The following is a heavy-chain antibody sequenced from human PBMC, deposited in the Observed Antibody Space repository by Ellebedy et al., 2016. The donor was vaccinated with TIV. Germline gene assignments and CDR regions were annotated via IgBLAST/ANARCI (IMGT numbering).Heavy chain of an antibody. D-gene: IGHD5-18*01. Sequence: GGSLRLSXAGPGFNFNGAWMSWVRQAPGKGLEWVAVISYDGSNKYYADSVKGRFTISRDNAKNTLYLQMNSLRAEDTAVYYCARRGYSYGYFYYGMDVWGQGTTVTVSS. CDR1: GFNFNGAW. J-gene: IGHJ6*02. V-gene: IGHV3-30*03. CDR2: ISYDGSNK. CDR3: ARRGYSYGYFYYGMDV.